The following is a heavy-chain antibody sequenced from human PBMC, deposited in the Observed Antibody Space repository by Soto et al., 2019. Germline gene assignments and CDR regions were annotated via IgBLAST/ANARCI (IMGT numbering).Heavy chain of an antibody. D-gene: IGHD3-22*01. Sequence: GGSLRLSCAASGFTFSTYAMSWVRQAPGKGLEWVSAISGSGGSTYYADSVKGRFTISRDNSKNTLSLQMNSLRAEDTAVYYCAKDNMIVVSVIAFDIWGQGTMVTVSS. J-gene: IGHJ3*02. CDR3: AKDNMIVVSVIAFDI. CDR1: GFTFSTYA. V-gene: IGHV3-23*01. CDR2: ISGSGGST.